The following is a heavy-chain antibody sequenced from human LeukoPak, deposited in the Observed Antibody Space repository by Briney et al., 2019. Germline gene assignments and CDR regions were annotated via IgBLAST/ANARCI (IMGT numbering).Heavy chain of an antibody. V-gene: IGHV3-48*03. Sequence: PGGSLRLSCAASGFTFSSYEMNWVRQAPGKGLEWVSYISSSGSTIYYADSVKGRFTISRDNAKNSLYLQMNSLRDEDTAIYYCAIEMPTGYNYGKYYLAYWGQGALVSVSS. CDR1: GFTFSSYE. J-gene: IGHJ4*02. CDR3: AIEMPTGYNYGKYYLAY. D-gene: IGHD5-18*01. CDR2: ISSSGSTI.